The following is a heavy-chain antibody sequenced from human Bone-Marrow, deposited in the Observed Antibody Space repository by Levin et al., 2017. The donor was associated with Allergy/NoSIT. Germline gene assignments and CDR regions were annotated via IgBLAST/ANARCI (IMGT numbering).Heavy chain of an antibody. CDR1: GFSFSSYG. D-gene: IGHD5-18*01. V-gene: IGHV3-33*01. CDR2: IWFEWYDGNKG. J-gene: IGHJ4*02. CDR3: VRDQDSYALFDH. Sequence: GGSLRLSCAASGFSFSSYGMHWVRQAPGQGLEWVAAIWFEWYDGNKGHYADSVKGRFTISRDNSKNTLYLQMDSLRAEDTAVYYCVRDQDSYALFDHWGQGTLVTVSS.